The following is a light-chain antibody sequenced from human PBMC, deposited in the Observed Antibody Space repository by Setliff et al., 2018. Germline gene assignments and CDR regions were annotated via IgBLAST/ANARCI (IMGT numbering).Light chain of an antibody. Sequence: QSALTQPPSASGSPGQSVTISCTGTSSDVGGYKYVSWFQQHPGKAPKLMIYEVTXXXSGVPXXXXXXXXXXXXSLTVSGLQAEDEADYYCISYAGSNNYVFGTGTKV. CDR1: SSDVGGYKY. J-gene: IGLJ1*01. V-gene: IGLV2-8*01. CDR3: ISYAGSNNYV. CDR2: EVT.